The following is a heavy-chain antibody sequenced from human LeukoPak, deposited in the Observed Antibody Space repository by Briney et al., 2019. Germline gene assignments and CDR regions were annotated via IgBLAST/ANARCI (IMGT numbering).Heavy chain of an antibody. CDR1: GGSISSSSYY. J-gene: IGHJ4*02. CDR3: ARHNRGDDADY. D-gene: IGHD4-17*01. CDR2: IYYSGST. Sequence: SGTLSLTCTVSGGSISSSSYYWGWIRQPPGKGLEWIGSIYYSGSTYYNPSLKSRVTISVDTSKNQFSLKLSSVTAADTAVYYCARHNRGDDADYWGQGTLVTVSS. V-gene: IGHV4-39*01.